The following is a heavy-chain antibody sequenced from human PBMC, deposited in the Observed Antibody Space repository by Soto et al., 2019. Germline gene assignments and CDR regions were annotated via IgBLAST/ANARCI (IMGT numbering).Heavy chain of an antibody. V-gene: IGHV1-58*01. D-gene: IGHD3-10*01. CDR2: IVVGSGNT. J-gene: IGHJ3*02. Sequence: SVKVSFKASGFTFTSSAVQWVRQARGQRLEWIGWIVVGSGNTNYAQKFQERVTITRDMSTSTAYMELSSLRSEDTAVYYCAAVRYRGPHGAFDIWGQGTMVTVSS. CDR3: AAVRYRGPHGAFDI. CDR1: GFTFTSSA.